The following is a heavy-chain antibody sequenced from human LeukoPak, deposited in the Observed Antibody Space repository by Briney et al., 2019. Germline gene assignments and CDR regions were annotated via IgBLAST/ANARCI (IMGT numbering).Heavy chain of an antibody. CDR2: IYYSGST. V-gene: IGHV4-39*01. D-gene: IGHD6-6*01. Sequence: SETLSLTCTVSGGSISSSSYYWGWIRQPPGKGLEWIGSIYYSGSTYYNPSLKSRVTISVDTSKNQFSPKLSSVTAADTAVYYCARTIAARPGYFDYWGQGTLVTVSS. CDR1: GGSISSSSYY. J-gene: IGHJ4*02. CDR3: ARTIAARPGYFDY.